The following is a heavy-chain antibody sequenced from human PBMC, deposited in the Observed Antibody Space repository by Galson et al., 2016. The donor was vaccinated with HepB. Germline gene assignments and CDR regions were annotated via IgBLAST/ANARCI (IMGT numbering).Heavy chain of an antibody. Sequence: SLRLSCAASGFTFSSYATNWVRQPPGKGLEWVSVISGSGGSTYYADSVKGRFTISRDNSKNTLYLQMNSLRAEDTAVYYCAKEGTIFGVVPYGMDVWGQGTKVIVSS. CDR2: ISGSGGST. J-gene: IGHJ6*02. V-gene: IGHV3-23*01. D-gene: IGHD3-3*01. CDR3: AKEGTIFGVVPYGMDV. CDR1: GFTFSSYA.